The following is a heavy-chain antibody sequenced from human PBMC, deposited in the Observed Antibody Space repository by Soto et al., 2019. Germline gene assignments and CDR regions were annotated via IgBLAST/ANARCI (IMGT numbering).Heavy chain of an antibody. J-gene: IGHJ4*02. D-gene: IGHD2-21*02. CDR2: INTANGNT. Sequence: QVHLVQSGAEVKKPGASVKVSCKASGYTFPSHGLHWVRQAPGQSLEWMGWINTANGNTKYSQRFQGRVTITRDTSATTAYMELSSLTSDDTATYYCARSAVLTVRSSGDFWGQGALVTVSS. CDR3: ARSAVLTVRSSGDF. CDR1: GYTFPSHG. V-gene: IGHV1-3*04.